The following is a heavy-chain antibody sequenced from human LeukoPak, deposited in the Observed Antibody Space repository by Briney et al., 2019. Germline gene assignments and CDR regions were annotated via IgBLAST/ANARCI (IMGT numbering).Heavy chain of an antibody. V-gene: IGHV3-23*01. J-gene: IGHJ4*02. D-gene: IGHD3-22*01. Sequence: GGSLRLSCAASGFTFSSYAMSWVRQAPGKGLEWVSAISGSGGSTYYADSVKGRFTIPRDNSKNTLYLQMNSLRAEDTAVYYCARGGGYYDSSGYYFDYWGQGTLVTVSS. CDR2: ISGSGGST. CDR1: GFTFSSYA. CDR3: ARGGGYYDSSGYYFDY.